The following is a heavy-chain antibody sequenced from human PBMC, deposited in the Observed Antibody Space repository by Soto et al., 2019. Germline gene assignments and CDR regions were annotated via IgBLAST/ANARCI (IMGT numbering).Heavy chain of an antibody. Sequence: GGSLRLPCAASGFTFDDYAMHWVRQAPGKGLEWVSLISGDGGSTYYADSVKGRFTISRDNSKNSLYLQMNSLRTEDTALYYCAKDHNYDFWSGAFDIWGQGTMVTVSS. CDR2: ISGDGGST. J-gene: IGHJ3*02. D-gene: IGHD3-3*01. V-gene: IGHV3-43*02. CDR1: GFTFDDYA. CDR3: AKDHNYDFWSGAFDI.